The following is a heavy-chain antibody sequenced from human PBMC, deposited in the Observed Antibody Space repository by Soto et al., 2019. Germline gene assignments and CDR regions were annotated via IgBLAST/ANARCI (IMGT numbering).Heavy chain of an antibody. J-gene: IGHJ4*02. CDR3: AREGGYCSGGTCLLTREIDY. Sequence: QVQLVESGGGVVQPGRSLRLSCAASGLTFSNHGMHWVRQAPGKGLEWVAVIWYDGSNQYYGDSVKGRFTISRDNSRNTVYLQMSSLRLGDTAVYYCAREGGYCSGGTCLLTREIDYWGQGTLVTVSS. D-gene: IGHD2-15*01. CDR2: IWYDGSNQ. V-gene: IGHV3-33*01. CDR1: GLTFSNHG.